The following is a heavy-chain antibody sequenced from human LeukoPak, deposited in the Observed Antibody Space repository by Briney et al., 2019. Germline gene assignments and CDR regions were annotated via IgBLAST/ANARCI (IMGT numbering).Heavy chain of an antibody. Sequence: SETLSLTCTVSGGSISSGSYYWSWIRQPAGKGLEWIGRIYTSGSTNYNPSLKSRVTISVDTSKNQFSLKLSSVTAADTAVYYCARDRYSCAEYYFDYWGQGTLVTVSS. CDR2: IYTSGST. D-gene: IGHD1-1*01. CDR1: GGSISSGSYY. J-gene: IGHJ4*02. CDR3: ARDRYSCAEYYFDY. V-gene: IGHV4-61*02.